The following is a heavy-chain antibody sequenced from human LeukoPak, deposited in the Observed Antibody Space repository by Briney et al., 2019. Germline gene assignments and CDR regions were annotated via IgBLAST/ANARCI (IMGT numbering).Heavy chain of an antibody. Sequence: SETLSLTCTVSGSSVSNYYWNWIRQPPGKGLEWLGHISYSGSTIYNPSLNSRVTISLDTSKNQFSLKLSSVTAADTAVYYCARHSRRGSSPTRPFDIWGQGTLVTVSS. CDR3: ARHSRRGSSPTRPFDI. J-gene: IGHJ3*02. CDR1: GSSVSNYY. CDR2: ISYSGST. D-gene: IGHD1-26*01. V-gene: IGHV4-59*08.